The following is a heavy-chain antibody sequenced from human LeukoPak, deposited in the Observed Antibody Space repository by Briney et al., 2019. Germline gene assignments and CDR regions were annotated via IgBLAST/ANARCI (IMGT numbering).Heavy chain of an antibody. J-gene: IGHJ6*03. V-gene: IGHV3-30*02. CDR1: GFTFSSYG. CDR2: IRYDGSNK. CDR3: AKDGAGCSGGSCYSHYYMDV. D-gene: IGHD2-15*01. Sequence: GGSLRLSCAASGFTFSSYGMHWVRQAPGKGLEWVAFIRYDGSNKYYADSVKGRFTISRDNFKNTLYLQMNSLRAEDTAVYYCAKDGAGCSGGSCYSHYYMDVWGKGTTVTVSS.